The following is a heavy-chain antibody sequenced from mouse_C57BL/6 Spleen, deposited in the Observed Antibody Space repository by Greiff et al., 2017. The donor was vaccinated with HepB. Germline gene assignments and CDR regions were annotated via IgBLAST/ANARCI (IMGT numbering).Heavy chain of an antibody. J-gene: IGHJ3*01. CDR3: ARDDYDWFAY. V-gene: IGHV1-82*01. CDR2: IYPGDGDT. D-gene: IGHD2-4*01. Sequence: QVQLQQSGPELVKPGASVKISCKASGYAFSSSWMNWVKQRPGKGLEWIGRIYPGDGDTNYNGKFKGKATLTADKSSSTAYMQLSSQTSEDSAVYFCARDDYDWFAYWGQGTLVTVSA. CDR1: GYAFSSSW.